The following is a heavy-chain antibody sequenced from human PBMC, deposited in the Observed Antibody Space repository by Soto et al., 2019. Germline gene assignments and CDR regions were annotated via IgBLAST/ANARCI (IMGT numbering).Heavy chain of an antibody. J-gene: IGHJ4*02. Sequence: ASVKVSCKASGYTFTSYYMHWVRQAPGQGLEWMGIINPSGGSTSYAQKFQGRVTMTRDTSTSTVYMELSSLRDEDTAVYYCARDNHFDGSAHYHAFDYWGQGALVTVSS. CDR3: ARDNHFDGSAHYHAFDY. CDR1: GYTFTSYY. CDR2: INPSGGST. D-gene: IGHD3-22*01. V-gene: IGHV1-46*01.